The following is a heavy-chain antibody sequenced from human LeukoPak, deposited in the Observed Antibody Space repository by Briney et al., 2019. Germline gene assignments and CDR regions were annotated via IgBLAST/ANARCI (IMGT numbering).Heavy chain of an antibody. CDR2: INNDGRST. CDR1: GFTFSSYW. J-gene: IGHJ5*02. D-gene: IGHD3-22*01. Sequence: GGSLRLACAAAGFTFSSYWMHWVRHAPGKGLVGVSRINNDGRSTNYADSVKGRFTISRDNAKNTLYLQMNSLRAEDTAVYYCARVSPPRKHYYDSSVENWFDPWGQGTLVTVSS. V-gene: IGHV3-74*01. CDR3: ARVSPPRKHYYDSSVENWFDP.